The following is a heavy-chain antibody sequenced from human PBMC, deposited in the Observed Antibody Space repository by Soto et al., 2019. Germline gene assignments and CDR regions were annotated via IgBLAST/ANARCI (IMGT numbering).Heavy chain of an antibody. D-gene: IGHD3-3*01. J-gene: IGHJ4*02. V-gene: IGHV4-38-2*02. CDR1: GGSISNGDH. CDR3: ERTDNVGYYPF. Sequence: SETLSLTCTVCGGSISNGDHWAWIRQPPGMRLEWVASIFHTGTTYYNPSLTSRVTISVDTYKNQFSLKLTSVTAADSAVYYCERTDNVGYYPFWGQRTLLSVCS. CDR2: IFHTGTT.